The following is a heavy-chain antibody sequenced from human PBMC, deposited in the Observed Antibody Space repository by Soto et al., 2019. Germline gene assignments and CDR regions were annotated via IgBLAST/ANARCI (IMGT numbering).Heavy chain of an antibody. CDR1: GFTFSSYA. V-gene: IGHV3-30-3*01. CDR2: ISYDGSNK. D-gene: IGHD6-19*01. Sequence: QVQLVESGGGVVQPGRSLRLSCAASGFTFSSYAMHWVRQAPGKGLEWVAVISYDGSNKYYADSVKGRFTISRDNSKNTLYLQMNSLRSEETAVYYCARDRIAVSDNSGEFDYWGQGTLVTVSS. CDR3: ARDRIAVSDNSGEFDY. J-gene: IGHJ4*02.